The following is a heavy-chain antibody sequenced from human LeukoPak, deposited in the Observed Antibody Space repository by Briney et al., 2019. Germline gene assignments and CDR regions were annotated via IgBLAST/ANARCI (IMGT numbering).Heavy chain of an antibody. J-gene: IGHJ5*02. V-gene: IGHV1-2*02. CDR1: GYTFNAYY. CDR2: INPNSGGT. CDR3: ARGLLYSYGYRGWFDP. D-gene: IGHD5-18*01. Sequence: ASVKVSCKTSGYTFNAYYMHWVRQAPGQGLEWMGWINPNSGGTNYAQKFQGRVTMTRDTSISTAYMELSSLRSEDTAVYYCARGLLYSYGYRGWFDPWGQGTLVTVSS.